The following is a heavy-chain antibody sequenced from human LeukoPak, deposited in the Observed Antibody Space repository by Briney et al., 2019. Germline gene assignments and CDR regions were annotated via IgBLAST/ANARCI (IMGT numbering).Heavy chain of an antibody. D-gene: IGHD2-15*01. CDR2: ITHSGST. Sequence: ASETLSLTCAVYGGSFSGYYWSWIRQPPGKGLEWIAEITHSGSTNYNPSLQSRVTISVDTSKQQFSLKLSSVTAADTALYYCANLRLGYCSGGSCYPRPNDAFDIWGQGTMVTVSS. CDR3: ANLRLGYCSGGSCYPRPNDAFDI. V-gene: IGHV4-34*01. CDR1: GGSFSGYY. J-gene: IGHJ3*02.